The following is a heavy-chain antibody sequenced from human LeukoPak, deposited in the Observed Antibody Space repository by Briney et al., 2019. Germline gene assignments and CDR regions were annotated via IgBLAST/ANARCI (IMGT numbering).Heavy chain of an antibody. CDR3: ARDGDYAQDFAY. Sequence: GGSLRLSCAASGFTFSSYEMNWVRQAPGKGLEWISYISTSGSTIYYADSVKGRFTISRDNAKNSLYLQMNSLRAEDTAVYFCARDGDYAQDFAYWGQGTLVTVSS. J-gene: IGHJ4*02. V-gene: IGHV3-48*03. D-gene: IGHD4-17*01. CDR1: GFTFSSYE. CDR2: ISTSGSTI.